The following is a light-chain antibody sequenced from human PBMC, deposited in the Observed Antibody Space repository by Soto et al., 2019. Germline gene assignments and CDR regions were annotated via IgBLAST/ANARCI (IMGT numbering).Light chain of an antibody. CDR2: GAS. CDR3: QQYGSSPPTWT. J-gene: IGKJ1*01. V-gene: IGKV3-20*01. Sequence: EIVVTQSPGTLSLSPGERATLACRASQSVSSSYLAWYQQKPGQAPRLLIYGASSRATGIPDRFSGSGSGTDFTLTIRRLEPEDFAVYYCQQYGSSPPTWTFGQGTKVEIK. CDR1: QSVSSSY.